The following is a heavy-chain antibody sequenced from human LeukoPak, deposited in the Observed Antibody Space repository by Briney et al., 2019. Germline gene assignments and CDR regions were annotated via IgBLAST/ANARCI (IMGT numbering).Heavy chain of an antibody. D-gene: IGHD3-10*01. V-gene: IGHV4-59*08. J-gene: IGHJ4*02. CDR1: GGSIGSYY. CDR3: ARHYYGSGSDSFDY. Sequence: SETLSLTCTVSGGSIGSYYWSWIRQPPGKGLEWIGYIYYSGSTNYNPSLKSRVTISVDTSKNQFSLKLSSVTAADTAVYYCARHYYGSGSDSFDYWGQGTLVTVSS. CDR2: IYYSGST.